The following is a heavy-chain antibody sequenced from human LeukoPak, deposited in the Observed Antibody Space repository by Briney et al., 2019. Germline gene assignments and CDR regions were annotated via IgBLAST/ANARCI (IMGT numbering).Heavy chain of an antibody. CDR2: IGSDNKP. V-gene: IGHV3-23*05. CDR3: ASDLHYYVAMDV. CDR1: GFTFSGYD. D-gene: IGHD1-26*01. Sequence: GESLTLSCEAYGFTFSGYDMTWVRQAPGKGLEWVSYIGSDNKPHYSESVKGRFAISRDNSKSMLFLQLNSLRAEDTALYYCASDLHYYVAMDVWGQGTTVTVSS. J-gene: IGHJ6*02.